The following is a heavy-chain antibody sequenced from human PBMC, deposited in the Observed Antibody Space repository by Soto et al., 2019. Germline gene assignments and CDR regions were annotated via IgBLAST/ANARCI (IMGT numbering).Heavy chain of an antibody. J-gene: IGHJ4*02. CDR2: ISAYNGNT. Sequence: QVQLVQSGAEVKKPGASVKVSCKASGYTFTSYGISWVRQAPGQGLEWMGWISAYNGNTNYAQKLQGRVIMTTDTSTSTAYMELRSLRSDDTAVYYCARNYYDILTGYYFEDYWGQGTLVTVSS. CDR3: ARNYYDILTGYYFEDY. V-gene: IGHV1-18*01. CDR1: GYTFTSYG. D-gene: IGHD3-9*01.